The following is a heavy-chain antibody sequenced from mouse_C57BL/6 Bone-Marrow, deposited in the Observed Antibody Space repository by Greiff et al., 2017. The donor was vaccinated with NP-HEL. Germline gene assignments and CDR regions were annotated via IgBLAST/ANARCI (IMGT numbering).Heavy chain of an antibody. V-gene: IGHV1-5*01. CDR1: GYTFTSYW. CDR3: TSTTVVGGG. J-gene: IGHJ2*01. CDR2: IYPGNSDT. D-gene: IGHD1-1*01. Sequence: EVQLQQSGTVLARPGASVKMSCKTSGYTFTSYWMHWVKQRPGQGLEWIGAIYPGNSDTSYNQKFKGKAKLTAVTSARTAYLELSCLTKEDSAVYYCTSTTVVGGGWGQGTTLTVSS.